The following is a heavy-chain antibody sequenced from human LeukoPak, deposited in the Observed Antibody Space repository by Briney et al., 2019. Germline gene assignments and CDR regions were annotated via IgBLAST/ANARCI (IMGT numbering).Heavy chain of an antibody. CDR1: GGSFNGYS. J-gene: IGHJ4*02. Sequence: LTLTCAVYGGSFNGYSWSWIRQTPGKGLEWVAFIRYDGSNKYYADSVKGRFTISRDNSKNTLYLQMNSLRAEDTAVYYCADIGLRWGQGTLVTVSS. V-gene: IGHV3-30*02. CDR2: IRYDGSNK. CDR3: ADIGLR. D-gene: IGHD5-12*01.